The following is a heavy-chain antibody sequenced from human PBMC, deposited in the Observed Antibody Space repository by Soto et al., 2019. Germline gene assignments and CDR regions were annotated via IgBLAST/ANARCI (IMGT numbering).Heavy chain of an antibody. CDR2: LSGSGGST. CDR3: ARRGSGSYYDY. J-gene: IGHJ4*02. V-gene: IGHV3-23*01. Sequence: APGKGLEWVSSLSGSGGSTYYADYVKGRFTISRDNSPNTVYLQMNSLRGEDTAVYYFARRGSGSYYDYWGQGTLVTVSS. D-gene: IGHD1-26*01.